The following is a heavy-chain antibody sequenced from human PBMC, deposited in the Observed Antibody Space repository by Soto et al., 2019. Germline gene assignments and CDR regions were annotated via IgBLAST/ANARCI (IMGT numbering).Heavy chain of an antibody. D-gene: IGHD5-12*01. Sequence: GPLYLSSTASGFTVSRNDITWVPQDPGKGLEWVSAVYDLDRTSSADSVRGRFTTSIDSSRTTVYLQMRDLRPEDTALYFCATWHLREHAYDIWGQGTMVPVSS. V-gene: IGHV3-53*01. CDR2: VYDLDRT. CDR3: ATWHLREHAYDI. J-gene: IGHJ3*02. CDR1: GFTVSRND.